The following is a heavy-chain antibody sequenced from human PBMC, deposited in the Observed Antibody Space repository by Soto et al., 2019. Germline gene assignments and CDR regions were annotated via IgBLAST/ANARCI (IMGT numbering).Heavy chain of an antibody. CDR3: ARSLLTSSWYAGS. Sequence: SETLSLTCVVSGYSISSGYYLVLIRHPPGKGLEWIGSIYHSGTTYYNPSLKSRVTISLDTSRNQFSLKLTSVTAADTAVYYCARSLLTSSWYAGSWGQGTLVTVSS. CDR1: GYSISSGYY. D-gene: IGHD6-13*01. V-gene: IGHV4-38-2*01. J-gene: IGHJ5*02. CDR2: IYHSGTT.